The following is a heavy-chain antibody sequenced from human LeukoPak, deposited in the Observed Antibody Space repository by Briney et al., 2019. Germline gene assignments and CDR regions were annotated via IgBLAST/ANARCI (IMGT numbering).Heavy chain of an antibody. V-gene: IGHV3-23*01. J-gene: IGHJ4*02. CDR1: GFTVSSNY. D-gene: IGHD6-19*01. CDR2: ISATGGST. CDR3: AKGGYSSGWRNYFDY. Sequence: PGGSLRLSCAASGFTVSSNYMSWVRQAPGKGLEWVSTISATGGSTYYADSVKGRFTISRDNSKDTLYLQMNSLRAEDTAVYYCAKGGYSSGWRNYFDYWGQGTLVTVSS.